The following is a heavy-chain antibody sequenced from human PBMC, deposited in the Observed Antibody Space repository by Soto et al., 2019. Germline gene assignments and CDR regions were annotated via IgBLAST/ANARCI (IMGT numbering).Heavy chain of an antibody. CDR2: ISYDGSNK. V-gene: IGHV3-30*18. CDR3: AKDLIGRHEKHFDL. CDR1: GFTFSSYG. J-gene: IGHJ2*01. Sequence: PGGSLRLSCAASGFTFSSYGMHWVRQAPGKGLEWVAVISYDGSNKYYADSVKGRFTISRDNSKNTLYLQMNSLRAEDTAVYYCAKDLIGRHEKHFDLWGRGTLVTVSS.